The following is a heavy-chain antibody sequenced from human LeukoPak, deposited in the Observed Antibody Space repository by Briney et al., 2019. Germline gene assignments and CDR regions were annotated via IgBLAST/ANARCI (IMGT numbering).Heavy chain of an antibody. CDR2: INPNSGGT. Sequence: ASVKVSCKASGYTFTCYYMHWVRQAPGQGLEWMGWINPNSGGTNYAQKFQGRVTMTRDTSISTAYMELSRLRSDDTAVYYCARDLDIAAAGTGYWGQGTLVTVSS. CDR1: GYTFTCYY. D-gene: IGHD6-13*01. V-gene: IGHV1-2*02. J-gene: IGHJ4*02. CDR3: ARDLDIAAAGTGY.